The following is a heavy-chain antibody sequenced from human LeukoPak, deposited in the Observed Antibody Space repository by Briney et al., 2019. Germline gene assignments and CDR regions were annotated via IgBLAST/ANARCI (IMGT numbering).Heavy chain of an antibody. J-gene: IGHJ4*02. Sequence: PSQTLSLTCTVSGGSITIDDYSWSWIRQPPGKGLEWIGYIYYSGNTYYNPSLKSRVTISVDTSKNQFSLKLSSVTAADTAVYYCAITYIDYLPLWGQGTLVTVSS. CDR3: AITYIDYLPL. D-gene: IGHD4-11*01. CDR2: IYYSGNT. CDR1: GGSITIDDYS. V-gene: IGHV4-30-4*01.